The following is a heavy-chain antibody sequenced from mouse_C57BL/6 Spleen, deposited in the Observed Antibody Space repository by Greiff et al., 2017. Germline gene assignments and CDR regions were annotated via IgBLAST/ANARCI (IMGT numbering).Heavy chain of an antibody. J-gene: IGHJ1*03. V-gene: IGHV1-64*01. Sequence: QVQLQQPGAELVKPGASVKLSCKASGYTFTSYWMHWVKQRPGQGLEWIGMIHPNSCSTNYNEKFKSKATLTVDKSSSTAYMQLSSLTSDDSAVYYCARSTVEGYFDVWGTGTTVTVSS. D-gene: IGHD1-1*01. CDR3: ARSTVEGYFDV. CDR2: IHPNSCST. CDR1: GYTFTSYW.